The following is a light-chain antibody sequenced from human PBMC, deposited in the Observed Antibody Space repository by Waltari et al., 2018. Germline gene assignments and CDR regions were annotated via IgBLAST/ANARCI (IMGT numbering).Light chain of an antibody. CDR3: QQYKNWPQWT. CDR2: SAS. CDR1: QSVNSN. V-gene: IGKV3-15*01. J-gene: IGKJ1*01. Sequence: EMVMTPSPATLSVSPGARATLSCRASQSVNSNLAWYQQKPGQAPRLLIYSASTRATGVPARFSGSGSGTEFTLTISSLQSEDFAVYYCQQYKNWPQWTFGQGTKVDSK.